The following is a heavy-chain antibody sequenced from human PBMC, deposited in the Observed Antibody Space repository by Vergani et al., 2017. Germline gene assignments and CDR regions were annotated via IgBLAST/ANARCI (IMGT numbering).Heavy chain of an antibody. D-gene: IGHD6-13*01. CDR1: GGAISSYY. CDR2: IYYSGST. Sequence: QVQLQESGPGLVKPSETLSLTCTVSGGAISSYYWSWIRQPPGKGLEWIGYIYYSGSTNYNPSLKSRVTLSVDTSKNQFSLKLSSVTAADTAVYYCARGRYSSSSPGGWFDPWGQGTLVTVSS. CDR3: ARGRYSSSSPGGWFDP. J-gene: IGHJ5*02. V-gene: IGHV4-59*01.